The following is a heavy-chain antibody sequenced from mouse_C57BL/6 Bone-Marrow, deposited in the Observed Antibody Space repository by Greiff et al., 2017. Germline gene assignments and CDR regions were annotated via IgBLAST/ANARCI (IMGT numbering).Heavy chain of an antibody. D-gene: IGHD2-5*01. CDR3: TVAYCSNSWFAY. J-gene: IGHJ3*01. Sequence: EVQLQQSGAELVRPGASVKLSCTASGFNITDDYMHWVKQRPEQGLEWIGWIDPENGDTEYASKFQGKATITADTSSNTAYLQLSSLTSEDTAVYYCTVAYCSNSWFAYWGQGTLVTVSA. V-gene: IGHV14-4*01. CDR1: GFNITDDY. CDR2: IDPENGDT.